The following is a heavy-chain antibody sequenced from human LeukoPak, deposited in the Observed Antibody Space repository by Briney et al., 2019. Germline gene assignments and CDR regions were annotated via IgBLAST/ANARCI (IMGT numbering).Heavy chain of an antibody. V-gene: IGHV1-3*01. CDR2: INAGNGNT. CDR3: ARCGTVTTSIFDY. Sequence: ASVKVSCKASGYTFTSYAIHWVRQAPGQSLEWMGWINAGNGNTKYSQKFQGRVTITRDTSATTAYMELSSLRSEDTAVYYCARCGTVTTSIFDYWGQGTLVTVSS. J-gene: IGHJ4*02. D-gene: IGHD4-17*01. CDR1: GYTFTSYA.